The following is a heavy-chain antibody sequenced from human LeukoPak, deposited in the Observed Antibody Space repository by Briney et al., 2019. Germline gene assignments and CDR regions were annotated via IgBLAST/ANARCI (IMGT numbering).Heavy chain of an antibody. Sequence: GGSLRLSCAGSGFTFSDYYMSWIHQAPGKGLEWVSYISSSGSTIYYADSVKGRFTISRDNAKNSLYLQMNSLRAEDTAVYYCARVVEYYYDSSGYYYWGQGTLVTVSS. D-gene: IGHD3-22*01. CDR2: ISSSGSTI. CDR3: ARVVEYYYDSSGYYY. V-gene: IGHV3-11*01. J-gene: IGHJ4*02. CDR1: GFTFSDYY.